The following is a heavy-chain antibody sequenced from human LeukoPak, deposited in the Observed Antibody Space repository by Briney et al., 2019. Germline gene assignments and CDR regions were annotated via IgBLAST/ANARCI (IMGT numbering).Heavy chain of an antibody. CDR2: MNPSSGST. D-gene: IGHD3-10*01. J-gene: IGHJ5*02. Sequence: ASVKVSCKASGYTFINYYIHWVRQSPGQGLEWMGIMNPSSGSTIYAQKLQGRVTMTRDTSTSTAYMELSSLRSEDTAVYYCARDEGMDWFDPWGQGTLVTVSS. V-gene: IGHV1-46*01. CDR3: ARDEGMDWFDP. CDR1: GYTFINYY.